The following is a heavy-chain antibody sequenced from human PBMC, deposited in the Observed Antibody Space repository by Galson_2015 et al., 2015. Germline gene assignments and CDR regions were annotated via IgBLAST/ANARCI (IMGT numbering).Heavy chain of an antibody. CDR3: ARAKTYDFWSASRYYYYYYMDV. V-gene: IGHV3-7*01. Sequence: FSTYWMRWVRQAPGKGLEWVANIRQDGSEKYYVDSVKGRFTISRDNAKNSLYLQMNSLRDEDTAVYYRARAKTYDFWSASRYYYYYYMDVWGKGTTVTVSS. CDR2: IRQDGSEK. J-gene: IGHJ6*03. CDR1: FSTYW. D-gene: IGHD3-3*01.